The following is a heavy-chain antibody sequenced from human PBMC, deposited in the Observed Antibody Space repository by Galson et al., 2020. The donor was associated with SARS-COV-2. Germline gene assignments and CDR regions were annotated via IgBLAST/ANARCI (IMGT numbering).Heavy chain of an antibody. V-gene: IGHV3-21*01. CDR3: ARVGPPYGRSWGSYYCCFVMGV. D-gene: IGHD3-10*01. CDR1: GFTFRSYS. J-gene: IGHJ6*02. Sequence: GESLKISCAASGFTFRSYSMNWVRQAPGKGLEWVSSISSSSRYIYYADSVKGRFTISRDNAKNTLYLQMNSLRAEDTAVYYRARVGPPYGRSWGSYYCCFVMGVWGQGAPVPVSS. CDR2: ISSSSRYI.